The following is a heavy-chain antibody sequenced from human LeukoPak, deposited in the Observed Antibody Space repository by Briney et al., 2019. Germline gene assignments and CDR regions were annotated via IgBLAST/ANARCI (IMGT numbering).Heavy chain of an antibody. Sequence: GESLKISCAASGFTFSRYGMHWVRQAPGKGLEWVAVIWYDGSNKYYADSVKGRFTISRDNAKNSLYLQMNSLRAEDTAVYYCARGGAGTCDYWGQGTLVTVSS. J-gene: IGHJ4*02. CDR3: ARGGAGTCDY. V-gene: IGHV3-33*01. CDR1: GFTFSRYG. CDR2: IWYDGSNK. D-gene: IGHD6-13*01.